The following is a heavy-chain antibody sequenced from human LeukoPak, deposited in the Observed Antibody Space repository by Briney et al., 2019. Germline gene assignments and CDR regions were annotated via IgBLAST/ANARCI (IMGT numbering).Heavy chain of an antibody. CDR3: ARSRENRIYYYYGMDV. CDR1: GGSFSGYY. V-gene: IGHV4-34*01. CDR2: INHSGST. Sequence: PSETLSLTCAVYGGSFSGYYWSWIRQPPGKGLEWIGEINHSGSTNYNPSLKSRVTISVDTSKNQFSLKLSSVTAADTAVYYCARSRENRIYYYYGMDVWGQGTTVTVSS. J-gene: IGHJ6*02. D-gene: IGHD1-26*01.